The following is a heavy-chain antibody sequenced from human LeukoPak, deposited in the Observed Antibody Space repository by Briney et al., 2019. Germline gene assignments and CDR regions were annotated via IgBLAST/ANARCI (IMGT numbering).Heavy chain of an antibody. CDR1: GFTFNSFG. D-gene: IGHD1-1*01. Sequence: PGRSLRLSCTASGFTFNSFGMHWVRQAPGKGLEWVAVISYDGSNKYSADSVKGRFTISRDNSKNTLYLQMNSLRAEDTAVYYCARLHFDGTYTHAFDIWGQGTMVTVSS. CDR2: ISYDGSNK. V-gene: IGHV3-30*03. CDR3: ARLHFDGTYTHAFDI. J-gene: IGHJ3*02.